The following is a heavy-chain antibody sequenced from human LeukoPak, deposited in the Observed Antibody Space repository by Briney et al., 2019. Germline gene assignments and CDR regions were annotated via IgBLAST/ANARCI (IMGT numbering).Heavy chain of an antibody. V-gene: IGHV3-30-3*01. J-gene: IGHJ6*02. CDR1: GFTFSSFV. Sequence: GGSLRLSCSASGFTFSSFVMHWVRQAPGKGLEWVALVSYDGSSKFYADSVKGRFTISRDNSKNTLYLQMDSLRAEDTAVYFCARLMDTTPNYYYGMDIWGQGTTVTVSS. D-gene: IGHD5-18*01. CDR3: ARLMDTTPNYYYGMDI. CDR2: VSYDGSSK.